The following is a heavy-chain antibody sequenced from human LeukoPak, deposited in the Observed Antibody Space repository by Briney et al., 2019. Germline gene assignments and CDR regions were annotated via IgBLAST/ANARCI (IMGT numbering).Heavy chain of an antibody. D-gene: IGHD3-10*01. CDR3: ARGHRGVLAP. J-gene: IGHJ5*02. CDR2: IISKFGTA. Sequence: ASVKVSCKASGGTFSSYSISWVRQAPGQGLEWIGGIISKFGTANYAQRFQGRVTITADKSTTTAYMELNNLRSEETAVYYCARGHRGVLAPWGQGTLVTVSS. CDR1: GGTFSSYS. V-gene: IGHV1-69*06.